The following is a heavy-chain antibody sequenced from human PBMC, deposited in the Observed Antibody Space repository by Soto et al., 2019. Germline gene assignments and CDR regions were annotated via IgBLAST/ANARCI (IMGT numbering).Heavy chain of an antibody. CDR3: ATAEVDY. CDR1: GFTFSSYA. J-gene: IGHJ4*02. CDR2: ISAGGGST. V-gene: IGHV3-23*01. Sequence: PGGSLRLSCAASGFTFSSYAMSWVRQAPGKGLEWVSAISAGGGSTYYPDSVKGRFTISRDNSKNTLYLQMNSLRADDTAVYYCATAEVDYWGPGTLVTVSS.